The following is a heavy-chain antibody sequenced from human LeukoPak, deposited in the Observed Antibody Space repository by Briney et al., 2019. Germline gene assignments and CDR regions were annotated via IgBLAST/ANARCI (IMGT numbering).Heavy chain of an antibody. V-gene: IGHV4-39*01. CDR3: AKSNGYGLIDY. CDR2: IYYSGST. D-gene: IGHD5-12*01. CDR1: GASISSSSYY. Sequence: SETLSLTCTVSGASISSSSYYWGWIRQPPGKGLEWIGSIYYSGSTYYNPSLKSRVTMYIDTSKNQFFLKLSSVTAADTAMYYCAKSNGYGLIDYWGQGTLVTVSS. J-gene: IGHJ4*02.